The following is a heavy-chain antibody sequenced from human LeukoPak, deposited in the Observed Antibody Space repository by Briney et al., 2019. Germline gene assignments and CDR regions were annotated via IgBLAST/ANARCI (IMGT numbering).Heavy chain of an antibody. CDR1: GGSISSSSYY. CDR3: ARLGGARLAPRPYNWFDP. D-gene: IGHD3-16*01. J-gene: IGHJ5*02. Sequence: KPSETLSLTCAVSGGSISSSSYYWGWIRQPPGKGLEWIGSIYYSGSTYYNPSLKSRVTISVDTSKNQFSLKLSSVTAADTAVYYCARLGGARLAPRPYNWFDPWGQGTLVTVSS. CDR2: IYYSGST. V-gene: IGHV4-39*01.